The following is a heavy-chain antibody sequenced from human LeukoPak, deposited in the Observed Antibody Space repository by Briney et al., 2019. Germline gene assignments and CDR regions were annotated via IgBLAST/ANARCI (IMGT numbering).Heavy chain of an antibody. V-gene: IGHV3-21*01. CDR1: GFTFSSYN. Sequence: GGSLRLSCAASGFTFSSYNMNWVRQAPGKGLEWVSSISSSSSYIYYADSVKGRFTIPRDNAKNSLYLQMNSLRAEDTAAYYCARERGYSYGYSDYWGQGTLVTVSS. CDR2: ISSSSSYI. D-gene: IGHD5-18*01. CDR3: ARERGYSYGYSDY. J-gene: IGHJ4*02.